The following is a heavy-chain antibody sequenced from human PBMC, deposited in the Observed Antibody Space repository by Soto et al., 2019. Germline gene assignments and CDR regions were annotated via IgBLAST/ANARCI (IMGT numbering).Heavy chain of an antibody. J-gene: IGHJ3*02. CDR1: GYTFSNFG. V-gene: IGHV1-18*01. CDR3: ARAEYGDYRTRVFAIDI. CDR2: ISTYHGNT. D-gene: IGHD4-17*01. Sequence: ASVKVSCKASGYTFSNFGFVWVRRAPGQGLEWMGWISTYHGNTNYAQKFQGRVTMTTDTSTNTAYMELRSLRSDDTAVYFCARAEYGDYRTRVFAIDIWGQGTRVTFSS.